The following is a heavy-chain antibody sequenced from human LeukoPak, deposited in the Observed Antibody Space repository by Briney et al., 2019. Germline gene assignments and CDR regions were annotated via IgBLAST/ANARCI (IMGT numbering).Heavy chain of an antibody. CDR3: AVQWLVLPWFDP. V-gene: IGHV4-59*01. CDR2: IYYRGST. D-gene: IGHD6-19*01. CDR1: GGSISSYY. Sequence: SETLSLTCTVSGGSISSYYWSWIRQPPGKGLEWIGYIYYRGSTNYNPSLKSRVTISVKTSKNQFSLKLSSVTAADTAVYYCAVQWLVLPWFDPWGQGTLVTVSS. J-gene: IGHJ5*02.